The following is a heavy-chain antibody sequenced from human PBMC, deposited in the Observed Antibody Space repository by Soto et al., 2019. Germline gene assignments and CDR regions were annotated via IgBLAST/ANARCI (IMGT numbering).Heavy chain of an antibody. CDR2: ISYDGRNK. D-gene: IGHD2-15*01. V-gene: IGHV3-30*04. Sequence: QVQLVESGGGVAQPGRSLRLSCAASGFTFSSYARPWVRQAPGKGLEWVAVISYDGRNKYYADSGKGRFTISRDNSKNTLYLQMNSLRAEDTAVYYCARALYGMDVWGQGTTVTVSS. CDR3: ARALYGMDV. J-gene: IGHJ6*02. CDR1: GFTFSSYA.